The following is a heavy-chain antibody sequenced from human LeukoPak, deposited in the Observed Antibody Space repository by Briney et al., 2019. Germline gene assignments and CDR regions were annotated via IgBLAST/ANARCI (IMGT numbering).Heavy chain of an antibody. J-gene: IGHJ6*02. D-gene: IGHD2-15*01. Sequence: GGSLRLSCAASGFTFSSYSMNWVRQAPGKGLEWVSSISSSSSYIYYADSVKGRFTISRDNAKNSLYLQMNSLRAEDTAVYYCAGDTQPYSHYYYYGMDVWGQGTTVTVSS. CDR2: ISSSSSYI. CDR3: AGDTQPYSHYYYYGMDV. CDR1: GFTFSSYS. V-gene: IGHV3-21*01.